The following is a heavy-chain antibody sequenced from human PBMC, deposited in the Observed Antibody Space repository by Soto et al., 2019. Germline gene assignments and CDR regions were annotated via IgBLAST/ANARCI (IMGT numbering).Heavy chain of an antibody. CDR2: IYYSGST. V-gene: IGHV4-59*01. CDR1: GGSISSSY. CDR3: ARERRDGYKHYFDY. Sequence: QVQLQESGPGLVKPSETLSLMCTVSGGSISSSYWSWIRQPPGKGLEWIGYIYYSGSTNYNPSLKSRVTIAVDPSKSQFSLKPSSVTAADTAVYYCARERRDGYKHYFDYWGQGTLVTVSS. J-gene: IGHJ4*02. D-gene: IGHD5-12*01.